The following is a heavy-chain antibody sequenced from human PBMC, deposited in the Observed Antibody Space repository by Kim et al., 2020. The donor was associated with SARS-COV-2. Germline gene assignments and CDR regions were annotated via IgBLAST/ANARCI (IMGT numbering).Heavy chain of an antibody. CDR3: ARDRAGNYYYGMDV. D-gene: IGHD6-13*01. J-gene: IGHJ6*02. Sequence: PDSVKGRFTSSRDNSKSTLYLQMNSLRAEDTAVYYCARDRAGNYYYGMDVWGQGTTVTVSS. V-gene: IGHV3-30*01.